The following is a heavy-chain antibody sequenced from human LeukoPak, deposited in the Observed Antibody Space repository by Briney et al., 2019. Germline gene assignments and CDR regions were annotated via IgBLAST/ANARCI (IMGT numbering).Heavy chain of an antibody. J-gene: IGHJ4*02. CDR2: IYYSGST. V-gene: IGHV4-39*01. D-gene: IGHD2-2*01. CDR1: GGSISSSSYY. Sequence: SETLSLTCTVSGGSISSSSYYWGWIRQPPGKGLEWIGSIYYSGSTYYNPSLKSRFTISVDTSKNQFSLKLSSVTAADTAVYYCARDIVVVPAAIELFDYWGQGTLVTVSS. CDR3: ARDIVVVPAAIELFDY.